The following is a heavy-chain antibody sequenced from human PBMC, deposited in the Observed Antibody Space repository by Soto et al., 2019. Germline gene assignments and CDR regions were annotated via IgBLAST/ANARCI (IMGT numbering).Heavy chain of an antibody. J-gene: IGHJ5*02. V-gene: IGHV4-59*08. CDR3: ARQEQWLVLQWFDP. CDR2: IYYTGST. CDR1: GGSISSYF. Sequence: SETLSLTCTVSGGSISSYFWSWIRQPPGKGLEWIGYIYYTGSTNYNPSLKSRVTISVDTSKNQFSLKLRSVAATDTAVYYCARQEQWLVLQWFDPWGQGTLVTVSS. D-gene: IGHD6-19*01.